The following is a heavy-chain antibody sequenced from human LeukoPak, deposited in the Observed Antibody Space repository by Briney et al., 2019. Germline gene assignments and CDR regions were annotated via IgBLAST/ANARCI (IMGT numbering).Heavy chain of an antibody. J-gene: IGHJ4*02. D-gene: IGHD5-24*01. CDR2: LNPNSGDT. CDR3: ARGRNIEMTTRSGGSDY. V-gene: IGHV1-2*02. CDR1: GYTFTDYY. Sequence: ASVKVSCKASGYTFTDYYMHWVRQAPGQGLEWMGWLNPNSGDTNYAQKFQGRVSMTRDSSISTAYMDLSDLRSDDTAVYSYARGRNIEMTTRSGGSDYWGQGTLVTVSS.